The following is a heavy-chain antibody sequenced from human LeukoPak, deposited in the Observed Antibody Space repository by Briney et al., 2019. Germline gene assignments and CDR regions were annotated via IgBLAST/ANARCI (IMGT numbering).Heavy chain of an antibody. J-gene: IGHJ4*02. V-gene: IGHV3-21*01. CDR2: ISSSSSYI. D-gene: IGHD5-18*01. Sequence: GGSLRLSCAASGFTFSSYSMNWVRQAPGKGLEWVSSISSSSSYIYYADSVKGRFTTSSDNAKNSLYLQMNSLRAEDTAVYYCARTGYSYGSFDYWGQGTLVTVSS. CDR3: ARTGYSYGSFDY. CDR1: GFTFSSYS.